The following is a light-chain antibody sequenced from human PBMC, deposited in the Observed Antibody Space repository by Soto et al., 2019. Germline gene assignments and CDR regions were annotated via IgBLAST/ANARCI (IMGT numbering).Light chain of an antibody. Sequence: QSALTQPPSVSGAPGQRVTISCTGSSSNIGAGYDVHWYQQLPGTAPKLLIYGNNNRPSGVPDRFSGSKSGTSASLAITGLQAEDEADYYCQSYDSSLSGYVFGGGTK. CDR2: GNN. CDR1: SSNIGAGYD. J-gene: IGLJ2*01. V-gene: IGLV1-40*01. CDR3: QSYDSSLSGYV.